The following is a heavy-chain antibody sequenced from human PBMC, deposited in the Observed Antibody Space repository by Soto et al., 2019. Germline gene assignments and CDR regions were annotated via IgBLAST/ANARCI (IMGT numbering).Heavy chain of an antibody. D-gene: IGHD1-26*01. CDR3: VRDRDLYRDMVHADL. V-gene: IGHV3-48*01. CDR2: ISSSSSTI. CDR1: GFTFSSYS. J-gene: IGHJ4*01. Sequence: PGGSLRLSCAASGFTFSSYSMNWVRQAPGKGLEWVSYISSSSSTIYYADSVKGRFTISRDNAKNSLYLQMNSLRAEDTAVYFCVRDRDLYRDMVHADLWGQGTLVTVSS.